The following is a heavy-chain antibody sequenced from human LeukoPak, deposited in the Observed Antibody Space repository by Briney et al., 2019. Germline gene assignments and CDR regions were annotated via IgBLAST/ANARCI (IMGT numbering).Heavy chain of an antibody. CDR2: HWYDGSNK. V-gene: IGHV3-33*01. CDR1: GYTFRIYD. Sequence: GGALRLSCAASGYTFRIYDMHWVRQAPGEGREWVAVHWYDGSNKNYTGSVNGRFTISRDNSKNTLYLQMNSLRAEDTAVYYCARHHKTFDWLYLYFDYWGQGTLVTVSS. D-gene: IGHD3-9*01. J-gene: IGHJ4*02. CDR3: ARHHKTFDWLYLYFDY.